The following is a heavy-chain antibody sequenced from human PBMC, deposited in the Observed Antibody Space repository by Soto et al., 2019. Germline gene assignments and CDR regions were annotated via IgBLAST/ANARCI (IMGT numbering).Heavy chain of an antibody. V-gene: IGHV5-51*01. D-gene: IGHD2-15*01. CDR2: IYPGDSDT. Sequence: HGESLKISCKGSGYSFTSYWIGWVRQMPGKGLEWMGIIYPGDSDTRYSPSFQGQVTISADKSISTAYLQWSSLKASDTAMYYCASSSGGRSSDYYYGMDVWGQGTTVTVSS. J-gene: IGHJ6*02. CDR1: GYSFTSYW. CDR3: ASSSGGRSSDYYYGMDV.